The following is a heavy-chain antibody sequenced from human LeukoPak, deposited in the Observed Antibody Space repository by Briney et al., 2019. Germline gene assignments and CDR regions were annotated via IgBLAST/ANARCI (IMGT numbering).Heavy chain of an antibody. Sequence: GESLKISCKGSGYSFTSYWIGWVRQMPGKGLEWMGIIYTGDSDTRYSPSFQGQVTISADKSISTAYLQWSSLKASDTAMYYCARRNYDYVWHYYYYYMDVWGKGTTVTVSS. D-gene: IGHD3-16*01. V-gene: IGHV5-51*01. CDR3: ARRNYDYVWHYYYYYMDV. J-gene: IGHJ6*03. CDR2: IYTGDSDT. CDR1: GYSFTSYW.